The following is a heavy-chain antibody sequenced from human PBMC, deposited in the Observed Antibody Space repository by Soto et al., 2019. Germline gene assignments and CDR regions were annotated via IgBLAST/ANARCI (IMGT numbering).Heavy chain of an antibody. D-gene: IGHD6-13*01. CDR2: ISAYNGNT. Sequence: ASVKVSCKASGYTFTSYGISWVRQAPGQGLEWMGWISAYNGNTNYAQKLQGRVTMTTDTSTSTAYMELRSLRSDDTAVYYCARDQQQLAYPLDGMDVWGQGTTVTVSS. CDR1: GYTFTSYG. CDR3: ARDQQQLAYPLDGMDV. J-gene: IGHJ6*02. V-gene: IGHV1-18*01.